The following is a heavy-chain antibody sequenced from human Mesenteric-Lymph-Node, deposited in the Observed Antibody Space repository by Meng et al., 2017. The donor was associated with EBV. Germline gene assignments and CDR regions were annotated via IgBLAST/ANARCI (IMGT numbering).Heavy chain of an antibody. V-gene: IGHV4-34*01. CDR3: ARGGGVLTPLDY. CDR2: INHSGGT. D-gene: IGHD4-23*01. J-gene: IGHJ4*02. CDR1: GASFSGYC. Sequence: HQGGQVLLKPSEPLSLTGAVYGASFSGYCWSWIRQPLGKGLEWIGEINHSGGTNYNPSLESRVTISVDASKNQFSLKLRSVTAADTAVYYCARGGGVLTPLDYWGQGGLVTVSS.